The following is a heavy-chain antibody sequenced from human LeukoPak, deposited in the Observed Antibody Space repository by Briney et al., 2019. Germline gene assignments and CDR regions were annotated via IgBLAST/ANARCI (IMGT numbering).Heavy chain of an antibody. D-gene: IGHD2-21*02. V-gene: IGHV1-46*01. Sequence: GASVKVSCKASGYTFTSYYMHWVRQAPGQGLEWMGIINPSGGSTSYAQKFQGRVTMTRATSTSTVYMELSSLRSEDTAVYYCAREPPFHCGGDCYFDYWGQGTLVTVSS. CDR1: GYTFTSYY. CDR3: AREPPFHCGGDCYFDY. J-gene: IGHJ4*02. CDR2: INPSGGST.